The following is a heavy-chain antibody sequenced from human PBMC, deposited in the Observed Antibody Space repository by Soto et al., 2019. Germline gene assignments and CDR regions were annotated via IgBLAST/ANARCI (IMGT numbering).Heavy chain of an antibody. V-gene: IGHV1-46*01. J-gene: IGHJ4*02. CDR3: AKKRVTGPLERDFDS. CDR2: INPSGGST. CDR1: GYTFTSYY. D-gene: IGHD1-1*01. Sequence: GASVKVSCKASGYTFTSYYMHWVRQAPGQGLEWMGIINPSGGSTSYAQKFQGRVTMTRDTSTSTVYMELSSLRSEDTAVYYCAKKRVTGPLERDFDSWGQGTLVTVSS.